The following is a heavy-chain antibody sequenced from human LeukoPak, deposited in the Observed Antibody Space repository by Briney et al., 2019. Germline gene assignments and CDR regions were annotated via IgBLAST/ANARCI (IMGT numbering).Heavy chain of an antibody. V-gene: IGHV4-59*01. Sequence: SETLSLTCAVYGGSFSNYYWSWIRQPPGKGLEWIGYIYYSGSTNYNPSLKSRVTISVDTSKNQFSLKLSSVTAADTAVYYCARSQSALRYFDWSWGQGTLVTVSS. CDR2: IYYSGST. CDR3: ARSQSALRYFDWS. D-gene: IGHD3-9*01. CDR1: GGSFSNYY. J-gene: IGHJ5*02.